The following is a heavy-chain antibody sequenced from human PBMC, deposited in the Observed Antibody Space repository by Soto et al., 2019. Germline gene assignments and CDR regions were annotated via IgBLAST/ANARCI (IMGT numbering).Heavy chain of an antibody. CDR3: AHQPGALDYYYGGMDV. V-gene: IGHV1-69*01. CDR1: GGTFSSYA. Sequence: QVQLVQSGAEVKKPGSSVKVSCKASGGTFSSYAISWVRQAPGQGLEWMGGIIPIFGTANYAQKFQGRVTITADESTSTAYIELSSLRSEDTAVYYCAHQPGALDYYYGGMDVWGEGATVTVSS. J-gene: IGHJ6*04. CDR2: IIPIFGTA. D-gene: IGHD2-2*01.